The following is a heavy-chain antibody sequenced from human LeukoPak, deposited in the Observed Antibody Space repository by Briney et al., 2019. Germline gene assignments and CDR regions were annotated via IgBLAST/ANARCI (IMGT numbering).Heavy chain of an antibody. J-gene: IGHJ3*02. CDR1: GGSISSYY. D-gene: IGHD2-15*01. CDR2: VYYSGST. CDR3: ARDDGYDAFDI. V-gene: IGHV4-59*12. Sequence: PSETLSLTCTVSGGSISSYYWSWIRQPPGKGLEWIGYVYYSGSTNYNPSLKSRVIISVDTSNNQLSLQLDSVTAADTAVYYCARDDGYDAFDIWGQGTMVTVSS.